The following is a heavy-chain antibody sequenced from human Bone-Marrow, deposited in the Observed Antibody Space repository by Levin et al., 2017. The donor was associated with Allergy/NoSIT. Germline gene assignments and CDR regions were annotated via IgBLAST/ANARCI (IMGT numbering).Heavy chain of an antibody. D-gene: IGHD6-25*01. J-gene: IGHJ1*01. CDR1: GFTFNNYA. V-gene: IGHV3-30-3*01. Sequence: GESLKISCAASGFTFNNYAMHWVRQTPGKGLEWVAVISFDGNNKNYADSVKGRFTISRDNSKNTLYMNMDSLRHEDTALYYCARDEAPLDSAAGWPGYYQHWGQGTLVTVSS. CDR2: ISFDGNNK. CDR3: ARDEAPLDSAAGWPGYYQH.